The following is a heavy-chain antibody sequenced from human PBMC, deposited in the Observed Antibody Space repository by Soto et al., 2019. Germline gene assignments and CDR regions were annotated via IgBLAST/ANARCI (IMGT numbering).Heavy chain of an antibody. D-gene: IGHD3-3*02. CDR1: GGPISSGGYY. CDR2: IYYSGST. CDR3: ARDIFGVEDYGMDV. J-gene: IGHJ6*02. V-gene: IGHV4-31*03. Sequence: SETLSLTCTVSGGPISSGGYYWSWIRQHPGKGLEWIGYIYYSGSTYYNPSLKSRVTISVDTSKNQFSLKLSSVTAADTAVYYCARDIFGVEDYGMDVWGQGTTVTVSS.